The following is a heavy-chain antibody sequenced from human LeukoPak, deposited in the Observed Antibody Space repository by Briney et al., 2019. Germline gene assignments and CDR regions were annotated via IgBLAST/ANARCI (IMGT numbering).Heavy chain of an antibody. V-gene: IGHV4-34*01. CDR2: INHSGST. CDR3: ARIRQRAYYLRSDAFDI. D-gene: IGHD3-10*01. J-gene: IGHJ3*02. Sequence: SETLSLTCAVYGGSFSGYYWSWIRQPPGKGLEWIGEINHSGSTNYNPSLKSRVTISVDTSKNQFSLKLSSVTAADTAVYYCARIRQRAYYLRSDAFDIWGQGTMVTVSS. CDR1: GGSFSGYY.